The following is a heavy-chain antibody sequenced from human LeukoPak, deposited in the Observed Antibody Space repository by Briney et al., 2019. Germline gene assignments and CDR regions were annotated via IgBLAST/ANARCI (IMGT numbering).Heavy chain of an antibody. CDR2: ISAYNGNT. J-gene: IGHJ6*02. CDR3: ARASPGIAAAGAYYYGMDV. D-gene: IGHD6-13*01. CDR1: GYTFTSYG. Sequence: VASVKVSCKASGYTFTSYGISWVRQAPGQGLEWMGWISAYNGNTNYAQKLQGRVTMTTDTSTSTAYMELRSLRSDDTAVYYCARASPGIAAAGAYYYGMDVWGQGTTVTVSS. V-gene: IGHV1-18*01.